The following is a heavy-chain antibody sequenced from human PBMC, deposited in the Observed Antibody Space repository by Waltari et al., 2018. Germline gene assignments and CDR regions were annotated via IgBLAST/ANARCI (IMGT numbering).Heavy chain of an antibody. CDR2: ISSSSSTI. CDR3: ARGRNNGRSGYDI. Sequence: EVQLVDSGGGLVQPGGSLRLSCAASGFTFSSYSMNWVRQAPGKGLEWVSYISSSSSTIYYVDSVKGRFTISRDNADNSLYLQMNSLRAEDTAVYYCARGRNNGRSGYDIWGQGTMVTVSS. J-gene: IGHJ3*02. V-gene: IGHV3-48*01. CDR1: GFTFSSYS. D-gene: IGHD3-22*01.